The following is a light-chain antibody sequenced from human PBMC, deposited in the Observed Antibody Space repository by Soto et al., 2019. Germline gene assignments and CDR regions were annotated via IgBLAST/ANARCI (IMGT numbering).Light chain of an antibody. V-gene: IGLV2-14*03. CDR2: DVS. CDR1: SSDVGGYNY. J-gene: IGLJ2*01. Sequence: QSVLTQPASVSGSPGQSITISCTGTSSDVGGYNYVSWYQHHPGKAPKLIIYDVSNRPSGVSNRFSASKSDNTASLTISGFQAEDEADYYCSSYSTNSPVLLGGGTKLTVL. CDR3: SSYSTNSPVL.